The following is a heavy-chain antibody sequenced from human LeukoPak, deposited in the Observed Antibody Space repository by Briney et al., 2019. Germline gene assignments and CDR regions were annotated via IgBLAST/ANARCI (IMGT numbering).Heavy chain of an antibody. CDR1: GFIFSDHY. V-gene: IGHV3-72*01. J-gene: IGHJ3*02. CDR3: TTDPTGIAAAAHDAFDI. Sequence: GGSLRLSCAASGFIFSDHYMDWVRQAPGKGLGWVGRAKNKINSYTTMYAASVKDRFTISRDDSKNSLYLQMNSLKTEDTAVYYCTTDPTGIAAAAHDAFDIWGQGTMVTVSS. D-gene: IGHD6-13*01. CDR2: AKNKINSYTT.